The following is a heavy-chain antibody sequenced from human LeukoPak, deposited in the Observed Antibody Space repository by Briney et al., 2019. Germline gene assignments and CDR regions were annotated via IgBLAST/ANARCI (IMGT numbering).Heavy chain of an antibody. CDR2: IIPILGIA. CDR3: ASELWFGELLEPENYFDY. V-gene: IGHV1-69*04. CDR1: GGTFSSYA. J-gene: IGHJ4*02. Sequence: SVKVSCKASGGTFSSYAISWARQAPGQGLEWMGRIIPILGIANYAQKFQGRVTITADKSTSTAYMELSSLRSEDTAVYYCASELWFGELLEPENYFDYWGQGTLVTVSS. D-gene: IGHD3-10*01.